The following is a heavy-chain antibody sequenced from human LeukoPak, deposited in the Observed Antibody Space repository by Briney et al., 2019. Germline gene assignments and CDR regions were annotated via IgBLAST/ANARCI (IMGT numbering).Heavy chain of an antibody. CDR1: GGSISSYY. CDR3: ARRQLLSYGMDV. V-gene: IGHV4-59*01. CDR2: IYYSGST. J-gene: IGHJ6*02. D-gene: IGHD2-2*01. Sequence: SETLSLTCTVSGGSISSYYWSWIRQPPGKGLEWIGYIYYSGSTYYNPSLKSRVTISVDTSKNQFSLKLSSVTAADTAVYYCARRQLLSYGMDVWGQGTTVTVSS.